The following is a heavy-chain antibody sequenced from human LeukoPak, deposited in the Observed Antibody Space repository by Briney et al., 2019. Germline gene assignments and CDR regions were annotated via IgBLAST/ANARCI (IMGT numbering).Heavy chain of an antibody. J-gene: IGHJ4*02. CDR2: ISSSSSTI. CDR1: GFTFNSFS. Sequence: GGSLRLSCAGSGFTFNSFSMSWVRQAPGKGLEWLSYISSSSSTIYYAGSVKGRFTISRDYAKKSLYLQMNSLRGDDTAVYYCARDWNSQQPRAIDYWGQGTLVTVSS. V-gene: IGHV3-48*01. CDR3: ARDWNSQQPRAIDY. D-gene: IGHD6-13*01.